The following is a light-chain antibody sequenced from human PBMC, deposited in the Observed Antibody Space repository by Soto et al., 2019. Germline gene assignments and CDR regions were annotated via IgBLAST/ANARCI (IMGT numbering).Light chain of an antibody. CDR1: QSLTNNY. CDR2: GAS. Sequence: EVVLTQSPGTLSLSPGERATLFCRASQSLTNNYLAWYRQKPGQVPRLLIYGASSRVAGVSDRFSSSGSRTDYALTISRLEPEDSAVYYCQQYGGSPLITFGGGTKVE. V-gene: IGKV3-20*01. CDR3: QQYGGSPLIT. J-gene: IGKJ4*01.